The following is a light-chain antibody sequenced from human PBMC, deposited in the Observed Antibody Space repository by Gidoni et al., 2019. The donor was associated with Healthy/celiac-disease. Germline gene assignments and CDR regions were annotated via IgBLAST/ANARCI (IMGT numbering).Light chain of an antibody. J-gene: IGKJ3*01. CDR3: QKYGSSPGT. CDR2: GAS. V-gene: IGKV3-20*01. CDR1: QSVSSSY. Sequence: ELMWQQSPCTLSLSPGERATLSCRASQSVSSSYLSWYQQEPGQSPMLLIDGASSRATGITDRFSGSGTETYFTITISRPEHEDFEVYYCQKYGSSPGTFGPGTKVDIK.